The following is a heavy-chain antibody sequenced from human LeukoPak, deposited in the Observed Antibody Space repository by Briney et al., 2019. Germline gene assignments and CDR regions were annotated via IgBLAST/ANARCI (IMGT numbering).Heavy chain of an antibody. J-gene: IGHJ4*02. CDR3: ARDPLKYSSSSFDY. CDR2: FDPEDGET. CDR1: GYTLTELS. Sequence: ASVKVSCKVSGYTLTELSMHWVRQAPGKGLEWMGGFDPEDGETIYAQKFQGRVTMTRDTSTSTVYMELSSLRSEDTAVYYCARDPLKYSSSSFDYWGQGTLVTVSS. V-gene: IGHV1-24*01. D-gene: IGHD6-13*01.